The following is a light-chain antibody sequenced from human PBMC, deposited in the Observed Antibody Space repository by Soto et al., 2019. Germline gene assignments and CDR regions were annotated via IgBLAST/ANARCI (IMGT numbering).Light chain of an antibody. CDR3: SSYTTSSSYV. V-gene: IGLV2-14*01. CDR1: SSDVGGYIY. CDR2: DVT. Sequence: QSVLTQPASVSGSPGQSITISCTGTSSDVGGYIYVSWYQQHPGKAPKLMIYDVTSRPSGVSYRFSGPKSGNTASPTISGLQAEDEADYYCSSYTTSSSYVFGTGTKVTVL. J-gene: IGLJ1*01.